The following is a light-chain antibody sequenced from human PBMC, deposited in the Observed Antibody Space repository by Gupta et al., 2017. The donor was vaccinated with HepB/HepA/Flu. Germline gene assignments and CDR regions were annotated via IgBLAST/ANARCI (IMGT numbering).Light chain of an antibody. CDR2: GAS. V-gene: IGKV3-20*01. CDR3: HHHGTSPWT. CDR1: QTLDTNF. Sequence: EFVLTQSPGTLSLSPGERATLSCRASQTLDTNFLAWYQLKPGQPPRLVIYGASFRATGMPDRFSGSGSGTDFTLTISGLEPEGFAVYCCHHHGTSPWTFGQGTRVEIK. J-gene: IGKJ1*01.